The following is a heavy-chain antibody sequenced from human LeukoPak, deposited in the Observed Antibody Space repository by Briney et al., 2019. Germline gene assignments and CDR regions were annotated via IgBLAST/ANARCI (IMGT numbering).Heavy chain of an antibody. D-gene: IGHD3-10*01. CDR2: IEQDGSEK. CDR3: AKDIHYFQSDY. CDR1: GFTFSNYW. Sequence: PGGSLRLSCTASGFTFSNYWMTWVRQAPGKGLEWVASIEQDGSEKQYVGSVRGRFTISRDNAKNVLDLQMDSLTAEDTALYHCAKDIHYFQSDYWGQGTLVTVSS. J-gene: IGHJ4*02. V-gene: IGHV3-7*01.